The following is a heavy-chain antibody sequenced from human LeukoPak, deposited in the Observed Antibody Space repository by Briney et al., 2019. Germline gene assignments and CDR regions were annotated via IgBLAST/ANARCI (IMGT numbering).Heavy chain of an antibody. D-gene: IGHD1-26*01. CDR2: ISSSGSTI. Sequence: GGSLRLSCAASGFTFSSYEMNWVRQAPGKGLEWVSYISSSGSTIYYADSVKGRFTISRDNADNSLYLQMNSLRAEDTAVYYCARDSGDAPHYYYYYYMDVWGKGTTVTVSS. CDR1: GFTFSSYE. V-gene: IGHV3-48*03. CDR3: ARDSGDAPHYYYYYYMDV. J-gene: IGHJ6*03.